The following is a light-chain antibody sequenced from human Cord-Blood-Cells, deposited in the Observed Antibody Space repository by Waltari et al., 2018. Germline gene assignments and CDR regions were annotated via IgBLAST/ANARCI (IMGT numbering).Light chain of an antibody. Sequence: DIVMTQSPDSLAVSLGKRATINCKSSQSVLYSSNNKNYLAWYQQKPGQPPKLLIYWASTRESGVPDRFSGSGSGTDFTLTISSLQAEDVAVYYCQQYYSTPPTFGGGTKVEI. CDR3: QQYYSTPPT. J-gene: IGKJ4*01. CDR2: WAS. CDR1: QSVLYSSNNKNY. V-gene: IGKV4-1*01.